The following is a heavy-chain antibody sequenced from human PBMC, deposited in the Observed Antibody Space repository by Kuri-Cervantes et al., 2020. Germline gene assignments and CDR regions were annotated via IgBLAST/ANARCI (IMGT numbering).Heavy chain of an antibody. CDR2: ISSRSNYT. CDR1: GFTFSSYS. J-gene: IGHJ4*02. CDR3: ASHVFDY. Sequence: GESLKISCAASGFTFSSYSMNWVRQAPGKGLEWVSSISSRSNYTYYADSVKGRFTISRDNSKNTLYLQMNSLRAEDTAVYYCASHVFDYWGQGTLVTVSS. V-gene: IGHV3-21*04.